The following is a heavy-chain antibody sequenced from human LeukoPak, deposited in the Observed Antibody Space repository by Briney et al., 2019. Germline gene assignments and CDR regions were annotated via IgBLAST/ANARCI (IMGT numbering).Heavy chain of an antibody. V-gene: IGHV3-74*03. CDR3: ARDQRVTGRPDIDY. Sequence: GGSLRLSYAASGFTFRNHWMHWVRQTPGKGLVWVSRISSDGSSTTYADSVKGRFTISRDNAKNTLYPQMNNLRAEDTAMYYCARDQRVTGRPDIDYWGQGTLVIVSS. CDR1: GFTFRNHW. D-gene: IGHD6-6*01. CDR2: ISSDGSST. J-gene: IGHJ4*02.